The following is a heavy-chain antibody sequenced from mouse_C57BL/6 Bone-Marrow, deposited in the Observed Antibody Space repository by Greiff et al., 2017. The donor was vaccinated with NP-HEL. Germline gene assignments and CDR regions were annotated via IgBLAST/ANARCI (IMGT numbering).Heavy chain of an antibody. D-gene: IGHD2-2*01. CDR1: GYTFTSYW. Sequence: QVQLQQPGAELVMPGASVKLSCKASGYTFTSYWMHWVKQRPGQGLELIGEIDPSDSYTNYNQKFKGKSTLTVDKSSSTADMQLSSLTSEDSAVYYCARWGGYNYWGQGTTLTVSS. CDR3: ARWGGYNY. J-gene: IGHJ2*01. V-gene: IGHV1-69*01. CDR2: IDPSDSYT.